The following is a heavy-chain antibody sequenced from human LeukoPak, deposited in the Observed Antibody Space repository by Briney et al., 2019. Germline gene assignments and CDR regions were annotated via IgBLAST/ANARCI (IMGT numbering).Heavy chain of an antibody. D-gene: IGHD2-21*02. J-gene: IGHJ4*02. V-gene: IGHV1-69*05. CDR2: IIPIFGTA. CDR1: GYTFTSYD. CDR3: ASTNCGGDCYPDY. Sequence: SVKVSCKASGYTFTSYDINWVRQATGQGPEWMGGIIPIFGTANYAQKFQGRVTITTDESTSTAYMELSSLRSEDTAVYYCASTNCGGDCYPDYWGQGTLVTVSS.